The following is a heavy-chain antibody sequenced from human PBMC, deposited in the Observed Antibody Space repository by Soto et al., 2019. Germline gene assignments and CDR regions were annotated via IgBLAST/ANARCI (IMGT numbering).Heavy chain of an antibody. V-gene: IGHV5-51*01. Sequence: GESLKISCKGSGYSFTRYMIGWVRQMPGKGLEWMGIIYPGDSDTRYSPSFQGQVTISADESITTAYLQWSSLKASDTAMYYCALSYGAGAFDIWGQGTMVTVSS. CDR1: GYSFTRYM. J-gene: IGHJ3*02. CDR2: IYPGDSDT. D-gene: IGHD4-17*01. CDR3: ALSYGAGAFDI.